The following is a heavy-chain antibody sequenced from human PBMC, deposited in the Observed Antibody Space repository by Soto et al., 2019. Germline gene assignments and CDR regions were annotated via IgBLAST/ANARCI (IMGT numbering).Heavy chain of an antibody. J-gene: IGHJ4*02. D-gene: IGHD6-13*01. Sequence: RGESLKISCQCSGYTFSNFWIGWVRQLPGRGLEWMGIIYPGDQETRYSPSFHGKVTISADKSINTAYLQWNSLEASDTAFYFCARSPRSSPYFDYWGQGALVTVSS. CDR3: ARSPRSSPYFDY. CDR1: GYTFSNFW. CDR2: IYPGDQET. V-gene: IGHV5-51*01.